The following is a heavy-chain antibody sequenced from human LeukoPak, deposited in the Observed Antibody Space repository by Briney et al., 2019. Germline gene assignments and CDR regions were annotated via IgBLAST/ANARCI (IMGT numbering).Heavy chain of an antibody. CDR3: SRIDVASHYDDSSDSGDF. CDR1: GYTFTSYA. V-gene: IGHV7-4-1*02. J-gene: IGHJ4*02. Sequence: ASVKVSCKASGYTFTSYAMNWVRQAPGQGLEWMGWINTITGNPTYAQGFTGRFVFSLDTSVSTASLQISSLKAEDTAVYYCSRIDVASHYDDSSDSGDFWGEGTLVTVSS. D-gene: IGHD3-22*01. CDR2: INTITGNP.